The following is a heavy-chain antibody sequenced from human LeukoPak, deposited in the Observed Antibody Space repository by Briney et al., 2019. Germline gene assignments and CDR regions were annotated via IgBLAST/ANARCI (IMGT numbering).Heavy chain of an antibody. CDR2: IIPIFGTA. J-gene: IGHJ4*02. CDR3: AIQRWSSSSRPFDY. V-gene: IGHV1-69*13. D-gene: IGHD6-6*01. Sequence: PGASVKVSCKASGGTFSSYAISWVRQAPGQGLEWMGGIIPIFGTANYAQKFQGRVTITADESTSTAYMELSSLRSEDTAVYYCAIQRWSSSSRPFDYWGQGTLVTVSS. CDR1: GGTFSSYA.